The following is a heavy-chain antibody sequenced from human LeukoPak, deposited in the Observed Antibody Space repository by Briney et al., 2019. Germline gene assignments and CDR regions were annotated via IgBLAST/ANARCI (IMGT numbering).Heavy chain of an antibody. J-gene: IGHJ3*02. V-gene: IGHV4-34*01. Sequence: SETLSLTCAVYGGSFSGYYWSWIRQPPGKGLEWIGEINHSGSTNYNPSLKSRVTISVDTSKNQFSLKLSSVTAADTAVYYCARGGDYYDSSGYYYVGHAFDIWGQGTMVTVSS. CDR1: GGSFSGYY. CDR3: ARGGDYYDSSGYYYVGHAFDI. CDR2: INHSGST. D-gene: IGHD3-22*01.